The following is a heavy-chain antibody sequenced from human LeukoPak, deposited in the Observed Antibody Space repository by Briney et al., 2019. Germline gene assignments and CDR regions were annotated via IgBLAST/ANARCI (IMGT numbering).Heavy chain of an antibody. D-gene: IGHD3-16*01. J-gene: IGHJ4*02. Sequence: GGSLRLSCAASGFTFDDYAMHWVRQAPGKGLEWVSGISWNSGSIGYADSVKGRFTISRDNAKNSLYLQMSSLRTEDTALYYCAKAAGGVNAYYFDYWGQGTLVTVSS. CDR3: AKAAGGVNAYYFDY. CDR1: GFTFDDYA. V-gene: IGHV3-9*01. CDR2: ISWNSGSI.